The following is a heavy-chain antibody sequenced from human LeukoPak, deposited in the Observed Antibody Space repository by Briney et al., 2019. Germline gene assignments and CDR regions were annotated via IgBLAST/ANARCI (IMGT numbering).Heavy chain of an antibody. CDR3: AKIQFPTSGTYVDY. V-gene: IGHV4-59*01. J-gene: IGHJ4*02. Sequence: PSETLSLTCTVSGDSISNYYWTWIRQPPGKGLEWIGYIYYSGSTNYNPSLKSRVTISVDTSKNQFSLKLSSVTAADTAMYYCAKIQFPTSGTYVDYWGQGTLVTVSS. CDR1: GDSISNYY. CDR2: IYYSGST. D-gene: IGHD1-26*01.